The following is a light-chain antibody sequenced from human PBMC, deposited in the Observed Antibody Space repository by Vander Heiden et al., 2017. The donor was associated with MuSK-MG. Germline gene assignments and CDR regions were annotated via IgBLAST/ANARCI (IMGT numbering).Light chain of an antibody. J-gene: IGKJ1*01. CDR1: QSVSSN. CDR3: QQQNNWPWT. V-gene: IGKV3-15*01. Sequence: EIVMRQSPATLSVSPGERATLSCRASQSVSSNLAWFQQKPGQAPRLLIYGASTRATGIPARFSGSGSGTEFTLTISSLQSEDFAVYYCQQQNNWPWTVGQGTKVEIK. CDR2: GAS.